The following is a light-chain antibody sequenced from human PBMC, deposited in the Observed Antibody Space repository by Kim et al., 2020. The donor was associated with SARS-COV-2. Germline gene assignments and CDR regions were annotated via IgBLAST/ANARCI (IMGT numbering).Light chain of an antibody. CDR1: QCINIW. V-gene: IGKV1-5*01. J-gene: IGKJ1*01. CDR3: QEYKSDSWT. Sequence: GDRVTITCRASQCINIWFAWYQQKPGKAPNLLIYDASNLESGVPSRFSGSGSGTQFTLTINSLQPDDFATYYCQEYKSDSWTFGQGTKVDIK. CDR2: DAS.